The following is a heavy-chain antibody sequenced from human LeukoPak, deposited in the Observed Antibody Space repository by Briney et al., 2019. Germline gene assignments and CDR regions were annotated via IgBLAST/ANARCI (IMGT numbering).Heavy chain of an antibody. D-gene: IGHD2-2*01. CDR1: GGSISSGDYY. CDR2: IYYSGST. CDR3: ARELIVVVPAANWFDP. V-gene: IGHV4-30-4*08. Sequence: SQTLSLTCTVSGGSISSGDYYWSWIRQPPGKGLEWIGYIYYSGSTYYNPSLKSRVTISVDTSKNQFSLKLSSVTAADTAVYYCARELIVVVPAANWFDPWGQGTLVTVSS. J-gene: IGHJ5*02.